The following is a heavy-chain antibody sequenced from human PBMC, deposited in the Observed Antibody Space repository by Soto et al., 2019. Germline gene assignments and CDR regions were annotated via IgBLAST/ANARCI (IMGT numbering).Heavy chain of an antibody. CDR3: ARDLHLRPIYYYYGMDV. J-gene: IGHJ6*02. D-gene: IGHD5-12*01. CDR1: RFSFSSFS. CDR2: ISSSSTKI. Sequence: EAQLVESGGGLVKPGGSLRPSCAASRFSFSSFSMNWVRQAPGKGLEWVSSISSSSTKIYYADSVKGRFTISRDDAKNSLYLQMNSLTAEDTAVYYCARDLHLRPIYYYYGMDVWGQGTTVTVSS. V-gene: IGHV3-21*01.